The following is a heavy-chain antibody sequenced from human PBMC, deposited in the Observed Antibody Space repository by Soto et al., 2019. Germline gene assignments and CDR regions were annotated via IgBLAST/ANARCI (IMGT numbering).Heavy chain of an antibody. J-gene: IGHJ4*02. D-gene: IGHD3-9*01. V-gene: IGHV4-31*03. CDR3: ARDPTGYYSDY. Sequence: QVQLQESGPGLVKPSQTLSLTCTVSGGSISSGGYYWSWIRQHPGKGLEWIGYIYYSGSTYYNSSLKRRVIITVDTSKNQFSLKLSSVTAAYTAVYYCARDPTGYYSDYWGQGILVTVSS. CDR1: GGSISSGGYY. CDR2: IYYSGST.